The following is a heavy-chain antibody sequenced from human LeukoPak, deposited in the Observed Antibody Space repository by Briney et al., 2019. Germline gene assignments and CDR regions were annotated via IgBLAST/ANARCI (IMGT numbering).Heavy chain of an antibody. D-gene: IGHD3-3*01. CDR2: ISSSSSYI. CDR3: AREYYDFWSGYSFDY. Sequence: GGSLRLSCAASGFTFSSYSMNWVRQAPGKGLEWVSSISSSSSYIHYADSVRGRFTISRDNAKNSLFLQMNSLRAEDTAAYYCAREYYDFWSGYSFDYWGQGTLVTVSS. V-gene: IGHV3-21*01. CDR1: GFTFSSYS. J-gene: IGHJ4*02.